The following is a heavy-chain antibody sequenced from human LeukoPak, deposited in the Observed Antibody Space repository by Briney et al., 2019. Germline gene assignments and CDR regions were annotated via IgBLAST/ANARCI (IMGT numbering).Heavy chain of an antibody. CDR3: ARDSGGTGNFDI. V-gene: IGHV4-34*01. D-gene: IGHD3-10*01. CDR2: INHSGST. CDR1: GGSFSGYY. Sequence: SETLSLTCAVYGGSFSGYYWSWIRQPPGKGLEWIGEINHSGSTNYNPSLKSRVTISVDTSKNQFSLKLSSVTAADTAVYYCARDSGGTGNFDIWGQGTMVTVSS. J-gene: IGHJ3*02.